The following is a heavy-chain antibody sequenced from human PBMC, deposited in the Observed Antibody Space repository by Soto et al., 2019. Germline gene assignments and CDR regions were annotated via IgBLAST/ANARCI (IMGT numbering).Heavy chain of an antibody. CDR2: IDPSDSYT. Sequence: GESLKISCKGSGYSFTSYWISWVRQMPGKGLEWMGRIDPSDSYTNYSPSFQGHVTISADKSISTAYLQWSSLKASDTAMYNCATEDIVVVPAAMNPWGQGTLVTVSS. J-gene: IGHJ5*02. CDR1: GYSFTSYW. V-gene: IGHV5-10-1*01. CDR3: ATEDIVVVPAAMNP. D-gene: IGHD2-2*01.